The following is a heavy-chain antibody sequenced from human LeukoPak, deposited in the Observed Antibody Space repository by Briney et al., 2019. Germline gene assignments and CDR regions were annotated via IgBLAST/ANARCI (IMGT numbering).Heavy chain of an antibody. CDR2: IRSSSSYI. J-gene: IGHJ5*02. CDR3: ARESGYCSSTSCSNWFDP. CDR1: GFTFSSYS. D-gene: IGHD2-2*03. Sequence: GGSLRLACAASGFTFSSYSMNWVRQAPGKGLEWVSSIRSSSSYIYYANSVKGRFTISRDNAKNSLYLQMNSLRAEDTAVYYCARESGYCSSTSCSNWFDPWGQGTLVTVSS. V-gene: IGHV3-21*01.